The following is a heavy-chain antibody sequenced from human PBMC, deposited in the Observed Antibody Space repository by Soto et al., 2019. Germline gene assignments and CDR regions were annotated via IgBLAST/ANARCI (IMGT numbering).Heavy chain of an antibody. CDR1: GGSISSYY. J-gene: IGHJ4*02. V-gene: IGHV4-59*01. CDR2: IYYSGST. CDR3: GRAGVKEEIVFDY. Sequence: ASVTLSLTCSVAGGSISSYYWSWIRRPPGKGLEWIGYIYYSGSTNYNPSLKSRVTISVDTYKNQFSLKLSSVTAADTAVYYCGRAGVKEEIVFDYWGQGTLVTVSS. D-gene: IGHD3-10*01.